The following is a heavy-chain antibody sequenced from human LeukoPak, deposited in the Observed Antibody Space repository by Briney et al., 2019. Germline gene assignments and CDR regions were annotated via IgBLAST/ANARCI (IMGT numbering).Heavy chain of an antibody. J-gene: IGHJ4*02. D-gene: IGHD6-19*01. V-gene: IGHV3-13*01. CDR1: GFTFIDYD. CDR3: ARGGIQVSGIDEFDY. CDR2: IGIRGDT. Sequence: PGGSLRLSCAASGFTFIDYDMHWARQGIGKGLEWVSAIGIRGDTHYSGSVKGRFTISRENAESSLYLQMNSLRAEDTAVYYCARGGIQVSGIDEFDYWGQGTLVTVSS.